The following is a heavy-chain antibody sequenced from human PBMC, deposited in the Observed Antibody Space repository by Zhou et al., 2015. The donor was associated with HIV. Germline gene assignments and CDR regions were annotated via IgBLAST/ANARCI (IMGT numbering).Heavy chain of an antibody. CDR2: IIPIFGTA. CDR1: GGTFSSYA. V-gene: IGHV1-69*12. CDR3: ARDRKGGGYGNDYYGMDV. Sequence: QVQLVQSGAEVKKPGSSVKVSCKASGGTFSSYAISWVRQAPGQGLEWMGGIIPIFGTANYAQKFQGRVTITADESTSTAYMELSSLRSEDTAVYYCARDRKGGGYGNDYYGMDVWGQGTTVTVSS. J-gene: IGHJ6*02. D-gene: IGHD5-18*01.